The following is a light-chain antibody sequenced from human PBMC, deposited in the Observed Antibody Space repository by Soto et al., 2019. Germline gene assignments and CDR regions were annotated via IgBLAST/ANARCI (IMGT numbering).Light chain of an antibody. V-gene: IGKV3-11*01. J-gene: IGKJ5*01. CDR1: QSVRSY. Sequence: EIVLTQSPATLSLSPGERATLSCRASQSVRSYLAWYQQKPGQAPRLLIHDASSRATGIPARFSGSASGTDFTLTISSLEPEDFAVYYCQQRTTWPSSTFGKGTRLEIK. CDR3: QQRTTWPSST. CDR2: DAS.